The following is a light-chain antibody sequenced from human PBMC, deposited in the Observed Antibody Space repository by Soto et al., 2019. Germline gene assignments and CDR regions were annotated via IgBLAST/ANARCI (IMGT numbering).Light chain of an antibody. V-gene: IGKV1-12*01. CDR3: HQASSFPLS. CDR1: QVISSW. J-gene: IGKJ4*01. Sequence: DLQMTQSPSSVSASVGDTVTVSCRASQVISSWLAWYQQKPGRAPYLLLYKASTLQTGVPSRFSGSGSGTDFTLTITNLQPEDFATYYCHQASSFPLSFGGGTKVEIK. CDR2: KAS.